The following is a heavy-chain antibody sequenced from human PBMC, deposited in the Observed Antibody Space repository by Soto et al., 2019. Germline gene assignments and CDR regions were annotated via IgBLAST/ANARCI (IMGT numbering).Heavy chain of an antibody. CDR3: ARARYNSSVINWFDP. CDR2: IWYDGSNK. CDR1: GFTFRSFG. D-gene: IGHD1-1*01. J-gene: IGHJ5*02. Sequence: QVQLVESGGGVVQPGRSLRLSCEASGFTFRSFGMHWVRQAPGKGLEWVAIIWYDGSNKYYADSVKGRFTISRDNSKNTLYLQMDSLRVEDTAVEYWARARYNSSVINWFDPWGQGTLVTVSS. V-gene: IGHV3-33*01.